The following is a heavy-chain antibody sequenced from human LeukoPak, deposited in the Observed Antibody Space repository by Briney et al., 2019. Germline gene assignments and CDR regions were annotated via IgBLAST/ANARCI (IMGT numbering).Heavy chain of an antibody. J-gene: IGHJ4*02. V-gene: IGHV3-21*01. CDR1: GFTFSSYS. CDR3: ARDDELGAAAGTVDY. CDR2: ISSSSSYI. D-gene: IGHD6-13*01. Sequence: GGSLRLSCAASGFTFSSYSMNWVRQAPGKGLEWVSSISSSSSYIYYADTVKGRFTISRDNAKSSLYLQMNSLRAEDTAVYYCARDDELGAAAGTVDYWGQGTLVTVSS.